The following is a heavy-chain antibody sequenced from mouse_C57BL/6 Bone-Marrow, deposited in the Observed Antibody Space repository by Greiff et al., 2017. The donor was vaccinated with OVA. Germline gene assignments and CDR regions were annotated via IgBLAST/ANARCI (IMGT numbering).Heavy chain of an antibody. D-gene: IGHD2-1*01. CDR3: TRLLVAMDY. CDR1: GFTFSSYA. J-gene: IGHJ4*01. V-gene: IGHV5-9-1*02. Sequence: EVKLVESGEGLVKPGGSLKLSCAASGFTFSSYAMSWVRQTPEKRLEWVAYISSGGDNTYYADTVKGRFTISRDNARNTLYLQMSSLKSEDTAMYYCTRLLVAMDYWGQGTSVTVSS. CDR2: ISSGGDNT.